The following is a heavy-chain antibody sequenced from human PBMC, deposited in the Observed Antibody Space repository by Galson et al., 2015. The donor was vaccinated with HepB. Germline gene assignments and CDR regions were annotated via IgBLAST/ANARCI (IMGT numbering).Heavy chain of an antibody. Sequence: SVKVSCKASGGTLSSSTISWVRQAPGQGLEWMGRIIPILGLANYAQKFQGRVTIVADKSTSTVYMELSSLRSEDTAVYYCARFGTLLESPYNSFDHWGQGTLVTVSS. D-gene: IGHD1-1*01. J-gene: IGHJ5*02. CDR3: ARFGTLLESPYNSFDH. V-gene: IGHV1-69*02. CDR2: IIPILGLA. CDR1: GGTLSSST.